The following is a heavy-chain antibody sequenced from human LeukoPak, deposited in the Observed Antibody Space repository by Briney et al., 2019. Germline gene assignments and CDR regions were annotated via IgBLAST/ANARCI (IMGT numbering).Heavy chain of an antibody. CDR2: ISWNSGSI. J-gene: IGHJ4*02. D-gene: IGHD6-13*01. CDR3: AKASTAAAGTNLGFDY. V-gene: IGHV3-9*03. CDR1: GFTFGDYA. Sequence: GGSLRLSCAASGFTFGDYAMHWVRQAPGKGLEWVSGISWNSGSIGYADSVKGRFTISRDNAKNSLYLQMNSLRAEDMALYYCAKASTAAAGTNLGFDYWGQGTLVTVSS.